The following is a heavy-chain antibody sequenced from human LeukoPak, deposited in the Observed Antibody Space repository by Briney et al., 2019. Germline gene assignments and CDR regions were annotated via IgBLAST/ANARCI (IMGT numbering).Heavy chain of an antibody. Sequence: GSSVKVSCKASGGTFSSYAISWVRQAPGQGLEWMGGIIPIFGTANYAQKFQGRVTITADESTSTAYMELSSLRSEDTAVYYCARDPYSSSSNYYYYGMDVWGQGTTVTVSS. CDR1: GGTFSSYA. CDR2: IIPIFGTA. CDR3: ARDPYSSSSNYYYYGMDV. D-gene: IGHD6-6*01. J-gene: IGHJ6*02. V-gene: IGHV1-69*01.